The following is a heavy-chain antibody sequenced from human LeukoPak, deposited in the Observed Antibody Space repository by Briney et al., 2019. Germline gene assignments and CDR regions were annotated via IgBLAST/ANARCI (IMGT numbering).Heavy chain of an antibody. Sequence: GGSLRLSCAASGFTFSSYSMNWVRQAPGKGLEWVSFISSSSSYIYYADSVKGRFTISRDNAKNSLYLQMNSLRAEDTAVYYCARDRVGAISGYYMDVWGKGTTVTVSS. CDR2: ISSSSSYI. V-gene: IGHV3-21*01. J-gene: IGHJ6*03. D-gene: IGHD1-26*01. CDR3: ARDRVGAISGYYMDV. CDR1: GFTFSSYS.